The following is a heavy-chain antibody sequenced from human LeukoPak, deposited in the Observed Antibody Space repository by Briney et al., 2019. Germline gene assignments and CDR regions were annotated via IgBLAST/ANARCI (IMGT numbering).Heavy chain of an antibody. Sequence: SETLSLTCTVSGGSISSSSYYWGWIRQPPGQGLEWIGSIYYSGSTYYNPSLKSRVTISVDTSKNQFSLKLSSVTAADTAVYYCAFLAAAGRYGMDVWGQGTTVTVSS. D-gene: IGHD6-13*01. CDR1: GGSISSSSYY. CDR3: AFLAAAGRYGMDV. V-gene: IGHV4-39*01. J-gene: IGHJ6*02. CDR2: IYYSGST.